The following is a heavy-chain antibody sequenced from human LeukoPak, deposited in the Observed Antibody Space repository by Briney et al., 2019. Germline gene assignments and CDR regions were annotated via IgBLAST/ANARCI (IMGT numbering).Heavy chain of an antibody. CDR1: GGSISSGGYY. D-gene: IGHD3-9*01. Sequence: SQTLSLTCTVSGGSISSGGYYWSWIRQPPGKGLEWIGEINHSGSTNYNPSLKSRVTISVDTSKNQFSLKLSSVTAADTAVYYCARVARGILTGYLTNWGQGTLVTVSS. J-gene: IGHJ4*02. V-gene: IGHV4-30-2*01. CDR3: ARVARGILTGYLTN. CDR2: INHSGST.